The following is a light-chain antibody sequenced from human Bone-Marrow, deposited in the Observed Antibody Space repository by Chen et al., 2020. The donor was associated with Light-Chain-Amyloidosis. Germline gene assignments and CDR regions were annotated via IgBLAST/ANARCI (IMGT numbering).Light chain of an antibody. V-gene: IGLV2-14*01. CDR3: SSFTSSSSYV. J-gene: IGLJ1*01. Sequence: QSARPQPPSVSGFPGRPIPISCPGTRGDVGTYNDVSWYQQHPGKAPKVMIYAVSNRPSGVSNRFSGSKSGNTASLTISGLQAEDEAEYYCSSFTSSSSYVVGPGTKVTVL. CDR1: RGDVGTYND. CDR2: AVS.